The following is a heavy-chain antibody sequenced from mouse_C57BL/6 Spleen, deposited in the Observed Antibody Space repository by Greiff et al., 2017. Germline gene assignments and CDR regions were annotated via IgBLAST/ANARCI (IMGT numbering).Heavy chain of an antibody. Sequence: EVNVVESGGGLVKPGGSLKLSCAASGFTFSSYAMSWVRQTPEKRLEWVATISDGGSYTYYPDNVKGRFTISRDNAKNNLYLQMSHLKSEDTAMYYCARDQEAYYGYFDYWGQGTTLTVSS. CDR3: ARDQEAYYGYFDY. CDR2: ISDGGSYT. V-gene: IGHV5-4*01. D-gene: IGHD2-10*01. J-gene: IGHJ2*01. CDR1: GFTFSSYA.